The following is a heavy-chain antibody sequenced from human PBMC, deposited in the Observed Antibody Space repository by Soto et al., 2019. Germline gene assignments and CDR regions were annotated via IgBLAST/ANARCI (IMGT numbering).Heavy chain of an antibody. Sequence: PGGSLRLSCAASGFTFSGFYMSWIRQAPGKGLEWVAVIWYDGSNKYYADSVKGRFTISRDNSKNTLYLQMNSLRAEDTAVYYCARDSHHSSGWYDPHNWFDPWGQGTLVTVSS. CDR3: ARDSHHSSGWYDPHNWFDP. J-gene: IGHJ5*02. D-gene: IGHD6-19*01. CDR2: IWYDGSNK. V-gene: IGHV3-33*08. CDR1: GFTFSGFY.